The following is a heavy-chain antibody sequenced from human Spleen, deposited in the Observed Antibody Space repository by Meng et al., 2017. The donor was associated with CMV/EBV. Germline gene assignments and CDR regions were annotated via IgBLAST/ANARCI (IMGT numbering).Heavy chain of an antibody. CDR1: GFSFSDYY. V-gene: IGHV3-11*04. D-gene: IGHD3-22*01. CDR3: ARASPGYYDTSGYFENYYFDY. Sequence: LSLTCAASGFSFSDYYMNWVRQAPGKGLEWVSSISSTGSTIYYADSVKGRFTISRDNAKNSLYLQMNSLRAEDTAVYYCARASPGYYDTSGYFENYYFDYWGQGTLVTVSS. J-gene: IGHJ4*02. CDR2: ISSTGSTI.